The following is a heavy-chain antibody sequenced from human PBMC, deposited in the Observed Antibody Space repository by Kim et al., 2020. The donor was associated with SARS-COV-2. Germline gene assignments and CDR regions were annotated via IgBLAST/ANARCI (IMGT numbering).Heavy chain of an antibody. Sequence: GGSLRLSCAASGFTFSSYSMNWVRQAPGKGLEWVSYISSSSSTIYYADSVKGRFTISRDNAKNSLYLQMNGLRDEDTAVYYCARVSPAAPYYFDYWGQGTLVPVSS. V-gene: IGHV3-48*02. CDR1: GFTFSSYS. D-gene: IGHD6-13*01. J-gene: IGHJ4*02. CDR2: ISSSSSTI. CDR3: ARVSPAAPYYFDY.